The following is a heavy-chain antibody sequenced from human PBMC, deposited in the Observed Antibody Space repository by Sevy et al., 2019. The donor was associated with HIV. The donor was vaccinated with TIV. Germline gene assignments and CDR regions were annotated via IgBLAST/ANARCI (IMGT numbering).Heavy chain of an antibody. CDR1: GFTFSKYS. Sequence: GESLKISCEASGFTFSKYSMSWVRQAPGKGLEWVSTFSFGCGRINYADSVKGRFTISRDDSKNTLYLQMNSLRAEDTAAYYCAREGCTKPHDYWGQGTLVTVSS. CDR2: FSFGCGRI. D-gene: IGHD2-8*01. CDR3: AREGCTKPHDY. J-gene: IGHJ4*02. V-gene: IGHV3-23*01.